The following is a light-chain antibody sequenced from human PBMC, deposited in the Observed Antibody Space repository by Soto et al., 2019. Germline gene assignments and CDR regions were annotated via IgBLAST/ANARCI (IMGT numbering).Light chain of an antibody. CDR1: SREVGGYNY. Sequence: QSALTQPASVSGSPGQSITISCTGNSREVGGYNYVSWYQQHPGKAPKLMIYDVSNRPSGVSNRFSGSKSGNTASLTISGLQAEDEADYYCSSYTSSSTQVFGTGTKVTVL. CDR2: DVS. J-gene: IGLJ1*01. CDR3: SSYTSSSTQV. V-gene: IGLV2-14*01.